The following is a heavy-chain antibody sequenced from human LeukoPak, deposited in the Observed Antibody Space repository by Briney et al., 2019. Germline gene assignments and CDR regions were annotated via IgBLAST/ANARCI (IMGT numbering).Heavy chain of an antibody. Sequence: ASVKVSCKASGYTFTSYDINWLRQATGQGLEWMGWMNPNSGNTGYAQKFQGRVTMTRNTSISTAYMELSSLRSEDTAVYYCARSYSSNSSPYNWFDPWGQGTLVTVSS. D-gene: IGHD6-13*01. V-gene: IGHV1-8*01. CDR3: ARSYSSNSSPYNWFDP. CDR1: GYTFTSYD. J-gene: IGHJ5*02. CDR2: MNPNSGNT.